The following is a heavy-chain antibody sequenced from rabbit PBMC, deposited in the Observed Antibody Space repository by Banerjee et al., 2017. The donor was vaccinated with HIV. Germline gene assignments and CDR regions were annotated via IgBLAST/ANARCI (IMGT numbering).Heavy chain of an antibody. V-gene: IGHV1S40*01. CDR2: IAGGSSGFT. Sequence: QSLEESGGDLVKPGGTLTLTCTASGFSFSSSDYMCWVRQAPGKGLEWISCIAGGSSGFTYSATWATGRFTISKTSSTTVTLQMTSLTVADTATYFCARDTGTSFSSYGMDLWGPGTLVTVS. CDR1: GFSFSSSDY. CDR3: ARDTGTSFSSYGMDL. J-gene: IGHJ6*01. D-gene: IGHD7-1*01.